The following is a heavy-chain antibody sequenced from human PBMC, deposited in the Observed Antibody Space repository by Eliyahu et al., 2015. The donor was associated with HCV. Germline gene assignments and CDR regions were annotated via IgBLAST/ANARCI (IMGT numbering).Heavy chain of an antibody. J-gene: IGHJ3*02. CDR1: GFTFXXYW. Sequence: EVQLVESGGGLVQPGGSLRLXXAAXGFTFXXYWXXWVRQAPGXGLEWVANIKEEGSEKFYVDSVKGRFTISRDNAKNSLYLQMNTLRAEDTAVYYCARGDYYDTSGSFHDAFDIWGQGTMVTVSS. CDR3: ARGDYYDTSGSFHDAFDI. V-gene: IGHV3-7*03. D-gene: IGHD3-22*01. CDR2: IKEEGSEK.